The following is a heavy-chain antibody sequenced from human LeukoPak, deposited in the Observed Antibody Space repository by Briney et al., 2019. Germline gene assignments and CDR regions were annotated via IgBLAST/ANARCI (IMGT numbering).Heavy chain of an antibody. CDR3: ARRSSSGIDY. J-gene: IGHJ4*02. CDR1: GGSISSSSYS. Sequence: PSETLSLTCTVSGGSISSSSYSWGWIRQPPGKGLEWIGSIYYSGSTYYNPSLKSRVTISVDTSKNQFSLKLSSVTAADTAVYYCARRSSSGIDYWGQGTLVTVSS. V-gene: IGHV4-39*01. D-gene: IGHD6-6*01. CDR2: IYYSGST.